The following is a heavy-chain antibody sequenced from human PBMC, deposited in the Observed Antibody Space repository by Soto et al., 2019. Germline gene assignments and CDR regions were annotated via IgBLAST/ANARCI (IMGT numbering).Heavy chain of an antibody. Sequence: SVKVSCKASGGTFSSYAISWVRQAPGQGLEWMGGIIPIFGTANYAQKFQGRVTITADESTSTAYMELSSLRSEDTAVYYCARDNVLRYFDWLLFRNFNWFDPWGQGTLVTVSS. D-gene: IGHD3-9*01. V-gene: IGHV1-69*13. CDR2: IIPIFGTA. J-gene: IGHJ5*02. CDR1: GGTFSSYA. CDR3: ARDNVLRYFDWLLFRNFNWFDP.